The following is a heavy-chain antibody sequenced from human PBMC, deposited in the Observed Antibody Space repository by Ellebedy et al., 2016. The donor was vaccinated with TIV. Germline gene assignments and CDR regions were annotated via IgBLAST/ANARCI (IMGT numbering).Heavy chain of an antibody. V-gene: IGHV3-48*01. CDR2: ISASGTPI. CDR3: ARYGFGEYRSYFFDY. Sequence: GESLKISCAASGFIFSTYSMNWVRQAPGKGLEWISYISASGTPIDYADSVKGRFTISRDNAKKTLSLQMNVLRAEDTAVYYCARYGFGEYRSYFFDYWGQGTLVTVSS. J-gene: IGHJ4*02. CDR1: GFIFSTYS. D-gene: IGHD3-10*01.